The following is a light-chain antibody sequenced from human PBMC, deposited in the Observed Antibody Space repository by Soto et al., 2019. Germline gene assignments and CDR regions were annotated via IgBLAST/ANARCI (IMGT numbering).Light chain of an antibody. CDR3: QQHYNTPRT. Sequence: DIQMTQSPSSLSASVGDRVTITCRTSQPISDYLHWYQQKPGKAPTLVIYTTSNLQSGVPSRFSGSGSATHFTLTISSLQPEDFATYYCQQHYNTPRTFGQGTKVEIK. V-gene: IGKV1-39*01. CDR1: QPISDY. CDR2: TTS. J-gene: IGKJ1*01.